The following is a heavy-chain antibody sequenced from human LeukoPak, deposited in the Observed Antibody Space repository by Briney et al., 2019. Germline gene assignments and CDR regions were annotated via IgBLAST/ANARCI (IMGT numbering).Heavy chain of an antibody. CDR3: ASGTQLRLADY. CDR1: GFTFSSYS. D-gene: IGHD1-1*01. V-gene: IGHV3-21*01. J-gene: IGHJ4*02. Sequence: GGSLRLSCAASGFTFSSYSMNWVRQAPGKGLEWVSFISSSSSYIYYADSVKGRFTISRDNAKNSLYLQMNSLRAEDTAVYYCASGTQLRLADYWGQGTLVTVSS. CDR2: ISSSSSYI.